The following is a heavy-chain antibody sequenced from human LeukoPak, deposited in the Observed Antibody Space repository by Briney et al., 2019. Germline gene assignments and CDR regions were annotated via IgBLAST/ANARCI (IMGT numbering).Heavy chain of an antibody. Sequence: GGSLRLSCAASGFTFDDYGMSWVRQAPGKGLEWVSGINWNGGSTGYADSVKGRFTISRDNAKNSLYLQVNSLRAEDTALYYCARCVHSGSYSIYFDYWGQGTLVTVSS. CDR2: INWNGGST. CDR3: ARCVHSGSYSIYFDY. J-gene: IGHJ4*02. CDR1: GFTFDDYG. D-gene: IGHD1-26*01. V-gene: IGHV3-20*04.